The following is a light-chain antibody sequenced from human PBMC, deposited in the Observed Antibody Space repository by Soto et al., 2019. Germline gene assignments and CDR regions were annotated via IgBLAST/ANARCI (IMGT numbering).Light chain of an antibody. Sequence: QTVVTQESSLTVSPGETVTLTCASSTGEVTGAYFAGWFQQKPGQAPRALIYSTTNRHSGTPARFSGSLLGGKAALTLSDVQPEDEAVYYCLLYYGYPLGLLGGGTKLTVL. CDR2: STT. J-gene: IGLJ3*02. CDR1: TGEVTGAYF. CDR3: LLYYGYPLGL. V-gene: IGLV7-43*01.